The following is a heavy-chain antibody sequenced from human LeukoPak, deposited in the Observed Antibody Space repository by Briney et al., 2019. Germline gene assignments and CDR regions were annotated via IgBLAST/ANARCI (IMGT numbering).Heavy chain of an antibody. CDR2: IYPGDSDT. D-gene: IGHD6-19*01. V-gene: IGHV5-51*01. CDR3: ARPIAVAGAGEFDY. CDR1: GYSFTSYW. J-gene: IGHJ4*02. Sequence: GESLKISCKGSGYSFTSYWIVWVRQMPGKGLEWMGIIYPGDSDTRYSPSFQGQVTISADKSISTASLQWSSLKASDTAMYYCARPIAVAGAGEFDYWGQGTLVTVSS.